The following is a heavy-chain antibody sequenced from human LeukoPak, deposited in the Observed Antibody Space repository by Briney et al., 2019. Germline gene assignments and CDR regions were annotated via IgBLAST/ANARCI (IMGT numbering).Heavy chain of an antibody. D-gene: IGHD3-16*01. V-gene: IGHV4-59*01. CDR2: IDYSGST. CDR3: ARVGEGCFHI. CDR1: GGSISTYY. Sequence: SETLSLTCTVSGGSISTYYWSWIRQAPGKGPEWIGYIDYSGSTNCNPSLKSRVTISIDTSKNQFSLNLSSVTAADTAVYYCARVGEGCFHIWGQGTMVTASS. J-gene: IGHJ3*02.